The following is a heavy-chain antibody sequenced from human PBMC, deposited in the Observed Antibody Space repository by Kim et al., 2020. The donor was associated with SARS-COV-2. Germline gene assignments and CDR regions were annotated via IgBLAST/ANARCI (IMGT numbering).Heavy chain of an antibody. J-gene: IGHJ4*02. V-gene: IGHV3-23*01. CDR1: GVTFRCYA. D-gene: IGHD4-17*01. CDR3: AKDLGSDYGDQFGY. CDR2: ISGSGGRT. Sequence: GGSLRLSCVASGVTFRCYAMSWVRQAPGKGLEWVSCISGSGGRTYYEDSEKGWFTFSRDNSKNTVHLQMNSLRAEDTVLYFCAKDLGSDYGDQFGYWGQG.